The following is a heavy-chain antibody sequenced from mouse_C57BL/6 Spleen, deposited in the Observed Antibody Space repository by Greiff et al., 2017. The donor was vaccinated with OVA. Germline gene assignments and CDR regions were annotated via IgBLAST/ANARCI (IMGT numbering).Heavy chain of an antibody. J-gene: IGHJ3*01. Sequence: QVQLQQPGAELVMPGASVKLSCKASGYTFTSYWMHWVKQRPGQGLEWIGEIDPSDSYTNYNQKFKGKSTLTVDKSSSTAYMQLSSLTSEDSAVYYCARRDSSGYGGFAYWGQGTLVTVSA. CDR2: IDPSDSYT. D-gene: IGHD3-2*02. CDR3: ARRDSSGYGGFAY. V-gene: IGHV1-69*01. CDR1: GYTFTSYW.